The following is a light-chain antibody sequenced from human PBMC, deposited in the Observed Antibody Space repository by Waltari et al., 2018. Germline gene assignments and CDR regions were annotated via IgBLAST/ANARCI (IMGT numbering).Light chain of an antibody. Sequence: QSVLTQPPSVSGAPGHRVTISCTGSGSNIGAGYDVHWYQRLPGAAPKLLIYNSFNRPSGVPDRFSGAKSGMSASLAITGLQAEDEADYYCQSYDNRLYGTRVFGGGTKLTVL. J-gene: IGLJ3*02. V-gene: IGLV1-40*01. CDR1: GSNIGAGYD. CDR3: QSYDNRLYGTRV. CDR2: NSF.